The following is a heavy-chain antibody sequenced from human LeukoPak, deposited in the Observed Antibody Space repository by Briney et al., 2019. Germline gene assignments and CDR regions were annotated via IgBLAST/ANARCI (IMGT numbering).Heavy chain of an antibody. CDR3: ARVQQWLVLPSDY. J-gene: IGHJ4*02. V-gene: IGHV1-18*01. CDR1: GYTFTSYG. CDR2: ISAYNGNT. D-gene: IGHD6-19*01. Sequence: ASVKFSCKASGYTFTSYGISWVRQAPGKALEWMGWISAYNGNTNYAQKLQGRVTMTTDTSTSTTYMEPRSLRSDDTAVYYCARVQQWLVLPSDYWGQGTLVTVSS.